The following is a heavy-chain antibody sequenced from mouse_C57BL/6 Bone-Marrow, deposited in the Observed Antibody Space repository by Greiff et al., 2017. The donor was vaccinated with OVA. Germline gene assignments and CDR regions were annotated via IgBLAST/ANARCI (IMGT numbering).Heavy chain of an antibody. D-gene: IGHD1-1*01. V-gene: IGHV5-12*01. CDR2: ISNGGGST. CDR3: ARQSTTVPFAY. CDR1: GFTFSDYY. Sequence: EVHLVESGGGLVQPGGSLKLSCAASGFTFSDYYMYWVRQTPEKRLEWVAYISNGGGSTYYPDTVKGRFTISRDNAKNTLYLQMSRLKSEDTAMYYCARQSTTVPFAYWGQGTLVTVSA. J-gene: IGHJ3*01.